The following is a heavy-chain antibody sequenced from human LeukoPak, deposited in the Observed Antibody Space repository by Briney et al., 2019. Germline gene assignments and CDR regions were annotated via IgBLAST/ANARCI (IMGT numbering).Heavy chain of an antibody. D-gene: IGHD2-21*02. Sequence: ASVKVSSKGSVSTLSDLSIHWVRQAPGKGLEYAGGSDPEDGETFHAQNFQGRVTMTEDTSIDTAYMELSSLRSEDTAVYYCVTDRARLFWYFDLWGRGTLVTVSS. V-gene: IGHV1-24*01. CDR2: SDPEDGET. J-gene: IGHJ2*01. CDR1: VSTLSDLS. CDR3: VTDRARLFWYFDL.